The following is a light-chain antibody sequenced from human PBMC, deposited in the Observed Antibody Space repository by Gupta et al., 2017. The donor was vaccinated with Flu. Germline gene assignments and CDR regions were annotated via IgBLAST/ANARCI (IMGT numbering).Light chain of an antibody. J-gene: IGKJ1*01. CDR2: YTS. V-gene: IGKV6-21*01. CDR3: QHSSILPGT. Sequence: EIVLTQSPDFQSVTPKEKVTITCRASQNIGGALHWYRQKPEQSPELLIRYTSQYGSGVPSRFSGSGSGTDFTLTIKGLEAEDAATYCCQHSSILPGTFGQGTKVEIK. CDR1: QNIGGA.